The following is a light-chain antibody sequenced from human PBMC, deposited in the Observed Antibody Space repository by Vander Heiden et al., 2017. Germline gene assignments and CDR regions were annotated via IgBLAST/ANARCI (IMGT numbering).Light chain of an antibody. CDR1: QSLLHSNGYNY. J-gene: IGKJ5*01. CDR2: LGS. V-gene: IGKV2-28*01. Sequence: DIVMTQSPLSLPVTPGEPASISCRSSQSLLHSNGYNYLDWYLQKPGQSPQLLIYLGSNRASGVPDRFSGSGSGTDFTLKISRVEAEDVGVYYCRQALQTPSTFGPGTRLEIK. CDR3: RQALQTPST.